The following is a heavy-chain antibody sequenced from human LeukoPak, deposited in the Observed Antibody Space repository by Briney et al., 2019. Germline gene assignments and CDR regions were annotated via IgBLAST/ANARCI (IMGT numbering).Heavy chain of an antibody. J-gene: IGHJ4*02. V-gene: IGHV3-23*01. CDR3: AKEDLSSSRYYFEN. CDR2: TTPAGAGT. CDR1: GFDFSNCA. Sequence: LGGSLRLSCAASGFDFSNCAMSWVRQAPGMGLEWVSATTPAGAGTYYADSVKGRFTISRDNAKNTLYLHMNSLRAEDTAVYYCAKEDLSSSRYYFENWGQGALVTVSS. D-gene: IGHD6-6*01.